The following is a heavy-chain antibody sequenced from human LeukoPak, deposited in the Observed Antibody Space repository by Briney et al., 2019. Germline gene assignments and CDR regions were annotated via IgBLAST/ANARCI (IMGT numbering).Heavy chain of an antibody. CDR3: AREEFGVYYFDY. CDR1: GFTFSDYY. V-gene: IGHV4-31*02. D-gene: IGHD3-10*01. Sequence: LRLSCAASGFTFSDYYMSWIRQHPGKGLEWIGYIYYSGSTYYNPSLKSRVTISVDTSKNQFSLKLSSVTAADTAVYYCAREEFGVYYFDYWGQGTLVTVSS. J-gene: IGHJ4*02. CDR2: IYYSGST.